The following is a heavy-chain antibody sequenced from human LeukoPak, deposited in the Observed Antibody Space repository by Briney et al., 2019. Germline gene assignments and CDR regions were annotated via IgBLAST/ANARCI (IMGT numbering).Heavy chain of an antibody. D-gene: IGHD3-10*01. CDR3: ARRKFYYGSGSYYSYYYGMDV. J-gene: IGHJ6*02. CDR2: IYYSGST. CDR1: GGSISSYY. V-gene: IGHV4-59*08. Sequence: PSETLSLTCTASGGSISSYYWSWIRQPPGKGLEWIGYIYYSGSTNYNPSLKSRVTISVDTSKNQFSLKLSSVTAADTAVYYCARRKFYYGSGSYYSYYYGMDVWGQGTAVTVSS.